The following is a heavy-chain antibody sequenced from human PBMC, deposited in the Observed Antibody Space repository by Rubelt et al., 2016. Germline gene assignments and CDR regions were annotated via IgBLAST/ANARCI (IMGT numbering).Heavy chain of an antibody. J-gene: IGHJ4*02. D-gene: IGHD1-7*01. CDR1: GFTFSSYA. V-gene: IGHV3-30*04. CDR2: ISYVGSNK. CDR3: ASRNWNYVS. Sequence: QVQLVESGGGVVQPGRSLRLSCAASGFTFSSYAMHWVRQAPGKGLERVAVISYVGSNKYYADSVKGRFTISRDNSKNTLYLQMNSLRAEDTAVYYCASRNWNYVSWGQGTLVTVSS.